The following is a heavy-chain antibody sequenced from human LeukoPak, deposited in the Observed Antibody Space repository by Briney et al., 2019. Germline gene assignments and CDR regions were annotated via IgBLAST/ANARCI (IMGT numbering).Heavy chain of an antibody. Sequence: GGSLRLSCAASGFTFSSYAISWVRQAPGKGLEWVSAISGSGGSTYYADSVKGRFTISRDNSKNTLYLKMNSLRAEDTAVYYCAKDRDSSGWYCYWGQGTLVTVSS. CDR2: ISGSGGST. CDR3: AKDRDSSGWYCY. D-gene: IGHD6-19*01. V-gene: IGHV3-23*01. J-gene: IGHJ4*02. CDR1: GFTFSSYA.